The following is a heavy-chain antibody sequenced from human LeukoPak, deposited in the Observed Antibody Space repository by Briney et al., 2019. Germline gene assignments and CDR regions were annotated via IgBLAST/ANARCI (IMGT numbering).Heavy chain of an antibody. Sequence: ASVKVSCKASGYTFTSYAMHWVRQAPGQRLEWMGWINAGNGNTKYSQKFQGRVTITRDTSASTAYMELSSLRSEDTAVYYCARGTLGVYCGGDCYHPNAFDIWGQGTMVTVSS. CDR1: GYTFTSYA. D-gene: IGHD2-21*02. CDR3: ARGTLGVYCGGDCYHPNAFDI. J-gene: IGHJ3*02. V-gene: IGHV1-3*01. CDR2: INAGNGNT.